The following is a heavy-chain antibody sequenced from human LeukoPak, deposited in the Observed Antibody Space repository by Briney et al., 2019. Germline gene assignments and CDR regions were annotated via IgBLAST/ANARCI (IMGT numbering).Heavy chain of an antibody. CDR3: ARDPRYYDILTGYPDY. CDR1: GYTFTAYY. CDR2: INPISGGT. J-gene: IGHJ4*02. V-gene: IGHV1-2*02. Sequence: ASVKVSCKASGYTFTAYYIHWVRQAPGQGLEWVGWINPISGGTNYGQQFQGRVTMTRDTSISTAYMELSRLRSDDTAVYYCARDPRYYDILTGYPDYWGQGTLVTVSS. D-gene: IGHD3-9*01.